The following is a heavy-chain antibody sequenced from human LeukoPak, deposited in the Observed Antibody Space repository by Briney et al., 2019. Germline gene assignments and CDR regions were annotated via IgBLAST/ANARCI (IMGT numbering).Heavy chain of an antibody. J-gene: IGHJ5*02. V-gene: IGHV1-24*01. D-gene: IGHD3-3*01. Sequence: ASMKVSCRVSGYTLTELSMHWVRQAPGKGLEWMGGFDPEDGETIYAQKFQGRVTMTEDISTDTAYMELSSLRSEDTAVYYCATNRLTIFGVVAGFDPWGQGTLVTVSS. CDR3: ATNRLTIFGVVAGFDP. CDR2: FDPEDGET. CDR1: GYTLTELS.